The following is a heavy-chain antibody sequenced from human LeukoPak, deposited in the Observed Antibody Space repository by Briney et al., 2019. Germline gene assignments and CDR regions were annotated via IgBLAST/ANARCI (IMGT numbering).Heavy chain of an antibody. V-gene: IGHV4-39*07. Sequence: KPSETLSLTCSVSGGSISSSSYFWGWIRQPPGKGLEWIGSIYYSGSTYYNPSLKSRVTISVDTSKNQFSLRLSSVTAADTAVYYCARGPNYGGNSKDFDYWGQGTLVTVSS. CDR1: GGSISSSSYF. J-gene: IGHJ4*02. D-gene: IGHD4-23*01. CDR3: ARGPNYGGNSKDFDY. CDR2: IYYSGST.